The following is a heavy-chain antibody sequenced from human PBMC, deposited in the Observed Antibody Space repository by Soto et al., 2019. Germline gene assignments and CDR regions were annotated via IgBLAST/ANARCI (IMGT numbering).Heavy chain of an antibody. J-gene: IGHJ4*02. CDR1: GYTFIGYY. Sequence: VSVKVSGKASGYTFIGYYMHWVRQAPGQGLEWMGWTNPNSGDTNYAQKFQGRVTMTRDTSISTAYTELSRLRFDDTAVYYCARARTNYYNTSDYDFWGQGTLVTVSS. V-gene: IGHV1-2*02. CDR2: TNPNSGDT. CDR3: ARARTNYYNTSDYDF. D-gene: IGHD3-22*01.